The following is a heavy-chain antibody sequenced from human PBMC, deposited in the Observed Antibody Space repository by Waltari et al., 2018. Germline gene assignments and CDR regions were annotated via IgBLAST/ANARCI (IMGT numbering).Heavy chain of an antibody. J-gene: IGHJ4*02. D-gene: IGHD6-19*01. Sequence: QVQLVESGGGVVQPGRSLRLSCAASGFTFSSYGMHWVRQAPGKWLEWVAVIWYDGSNKYYADSVKGRFTISRDNSKNTLYLQMNSLRAEDTAMYYCAKSVRGSSGWFTFDYWGQGTLVTVSS. CDR3: AKSVRGSSGWFTFDY. V-gene: IGHV3-30*18. CDR1: GFTFSSYG. CDR2: IWYDGSNK.